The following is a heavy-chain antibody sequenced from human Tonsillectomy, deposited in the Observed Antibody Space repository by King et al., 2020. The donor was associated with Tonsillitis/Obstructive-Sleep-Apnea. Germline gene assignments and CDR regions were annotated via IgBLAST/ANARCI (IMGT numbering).Heavy chain of an antibody. CDR1: GFTFRSYA. CDR3: ARDRSGWTPDYIQH. J-gene: IGHJ1*01. D-gene: IGHD6-19*01. CDR2: ISFDGSNE. V-gene: IGHV3-30*01. Sequence: QLVQSGGGVVQPGRSLRLSCAASGFTFRSYAMHWVRQAPGKGLEWVAVISFDGSNEYYADSVRGRFTISRDKSKNTLYLQMNSLRAADTAVYYCARDRSGWTPDYIQHWGQGTLVTVSS.